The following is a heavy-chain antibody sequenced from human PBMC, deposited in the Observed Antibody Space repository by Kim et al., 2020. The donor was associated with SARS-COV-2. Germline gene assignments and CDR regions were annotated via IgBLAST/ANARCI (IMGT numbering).Heavy chain of an antibody. Sequence: AAVKVSCKASGYTFTSYYMHWVRQAPGQGLEWVGIINPSDGRTRYAQTLQGRVPMTRDKSTSTVYMELRSRSSEDTAVYYCARELEPLYYDILPGLGTKQIYGLDVWGQWTTVTVSS. CDR3: ARELEPLYYDILPGLGTKQIYGLDV. CDR1: GYTFTSYY. J-gene: IGHJ6*02. V-gene: IGHV1-46*01. CDR2: INPSDGRT. D-gene: IGHD3-9*01.